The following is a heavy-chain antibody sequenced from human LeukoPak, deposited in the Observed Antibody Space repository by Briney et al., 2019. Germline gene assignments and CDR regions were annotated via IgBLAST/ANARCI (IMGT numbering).Heavy chain of an antibody. D-gene: IGHD3-10*01. CDR3: AKEESYSTSGSPIDF. J-gene: IGHJ4*02. CDR1: GFTFSSYA. CDR2: ISGTGGT. V-gene: IGHV3-23*01. Sequence: AGGSLRLSCAASGFTFSSYAMTWVRQAPGKGLEWVSGISGTGGTKYADSVKGRFTISRDNSKNTLYLQMNSLRAEDTAVYYCAKEESYSTSGSPIDFWGQGTLVTVSS.